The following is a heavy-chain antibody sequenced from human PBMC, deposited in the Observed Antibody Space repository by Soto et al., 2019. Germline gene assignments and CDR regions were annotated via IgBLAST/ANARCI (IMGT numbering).Heavy chain of an antibody. J-gene: IGHJ3*02. CDR1: GFTFSSYW. D-gene: IGHD6-19*01. Sequence: PGGSLRLSCAASGFTFSSYWMHWVRQAPGKGRVWVSRINSDGSSTSYADSVKGRFTISRDNAKNTLYLQMNSLRAEDTAVYYCAREGVADSDAFDIWGQGTMVTVSS. CDR3: AREGVADSDAFDI. V-gene: IGHV3-74*01. CDR2: INSDGSST.